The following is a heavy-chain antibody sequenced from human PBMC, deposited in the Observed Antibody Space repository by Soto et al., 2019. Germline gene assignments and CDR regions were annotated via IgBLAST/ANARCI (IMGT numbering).Heavy chain of an antibody. J-gene: IGHJ3*02. D-gene: IGHD6-19*01. V-gene: IGHV1-69*06. CDR3: ARDSGLIAVAAHTAFDI. CDR2: IIPIFGTA. CDR1: GGTFSSYA. Sequence: QVQLVQSGAEVKKPGSSVKVSCKASGGTFSSYAISWVRQAPGQGLEWMGGIIPIFGTANYAQKFQGRVTITADKSTSTAYMELSSLRSEDMAVYYCARDSGLIAVAAHTAFDIWGQGTMVTVSS.